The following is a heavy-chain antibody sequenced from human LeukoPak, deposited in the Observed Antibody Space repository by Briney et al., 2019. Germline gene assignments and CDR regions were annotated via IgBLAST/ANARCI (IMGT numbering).Heavy chain of an antibody. D-gene: IGHD4-17*01. Sequence: QSGGSLRLSCAASGFTFSSYGMHWVRQAPGKGLEWVAVISYDGSNKYYADSVKGRFTISRDNSKNTLYLQMNSLRAEDTAVYYCAKGHYRGDFGPAPNWGQGTLVTVSS. CDR1: GFTFSSYG. V-gene: IGHV3-30*18. CDR3: AKGHYRGDFGPAPN. CDR2: ISYDGSNK. J-gene: IGHJ4*02.